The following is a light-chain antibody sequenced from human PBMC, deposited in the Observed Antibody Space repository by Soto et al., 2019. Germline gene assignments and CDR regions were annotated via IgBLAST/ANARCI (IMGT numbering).Light chain of an antibody. CDR1: SSDVGDYNY. CDR2: DVS. CDR3: SSYTSSSTRV. J-gene: IGLJ1*01. V-gene: IGLV2-14*01. Sequence: QSVLTQPASVSGSPGQSITISCTGTSSDVGDYNYVSWYQQDPGKAPKLMIFDVSNRPSGVSNRFSGSKSGNTASLTISGLQAEDEADYYCSSYTSSSTRVFGTGTKLTVL.